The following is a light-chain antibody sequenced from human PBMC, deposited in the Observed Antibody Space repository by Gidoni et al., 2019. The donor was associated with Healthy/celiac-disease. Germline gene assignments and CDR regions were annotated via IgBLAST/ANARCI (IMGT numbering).Light chain of an antibody. V-gene: IGKV1-39*01. CDR2: AAS. J-gene: IGKJ2*04. CDR3: QQSYSTPLCS. Sequence: DIQMTQPPSSLSASVGDRGTITCRASQNISSHLNWYQQKPGKAPKLLIYAASSLQSRVPSRFSGSGSGTDYTLTISSLQPEDFATYYCQQSYSTPLCSFGQGTKLEIK. CDR1: QNISSH.